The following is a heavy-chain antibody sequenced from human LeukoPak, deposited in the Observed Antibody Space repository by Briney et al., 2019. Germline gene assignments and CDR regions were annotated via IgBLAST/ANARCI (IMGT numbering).Heavy chain of an antibody. CDR1: GGSISSSSYY. CDR2: IYYSGST. V-gene: IGHV4-39*02. CDR3: ARDAALVGATSPHDY. D-gene: IGHD1-26*01. Sequence: SETLSLTCTVSGGSISSSSYYWGWIRQPPGKGLEWIGSIYYSGSTYYNPSLKSRVTISVDTSKNQFSLKLSSVTAADTAVYYCARDAALVGATSPHDYWGQGTLVTVSS. J-gene: IGHJ4*02.